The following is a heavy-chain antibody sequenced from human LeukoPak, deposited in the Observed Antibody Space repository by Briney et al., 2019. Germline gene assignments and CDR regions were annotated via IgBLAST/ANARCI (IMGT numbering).Heavy chain of an antibody. CDR1: GFTFSTYA. Sequence: GGFLRLSCAASGFTFSTYAMSWVRQAPGEGLQWVSGISNSGDSTYYLDSVKGRFTISRDNSKNTLHLQMGSLRAEDTALYYCVKDRCDRATCPEVWGQGTLVTVSS. CDR3: VKDRCDRATCPEV. J-gene: IGHJ4*02. V-gene: IGHV3-23*01. CDR2: ISNSGDST. D-gene: IGHD1-14*01.